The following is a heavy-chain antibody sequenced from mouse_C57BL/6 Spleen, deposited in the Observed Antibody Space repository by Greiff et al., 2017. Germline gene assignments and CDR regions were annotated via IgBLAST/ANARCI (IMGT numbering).Heavy chain of an antibody. CDR1: GYTFTSYW. J-gene: IGHJ2*01. V-gene: IGHV1-50*01. Sequence: QVQLQQPGAELVKPGASVKLSCKASGYTFTSYWMKWVKQRPGQGLEWIGEIDPSDSYTNYNEKFKGKATLTVDTTSSTAYMQLSSLTSEDSAVYYCARSEGYPDYWGQGTTLTVSS. CDR2: IDPSDSYT. CDR3: ARSEGYPDY. D-gene: IGHD2-3*01.